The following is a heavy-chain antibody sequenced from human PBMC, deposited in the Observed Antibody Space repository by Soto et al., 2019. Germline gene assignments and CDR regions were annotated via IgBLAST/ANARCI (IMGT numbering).Heavy chain of an antibody. Sequence: SETLSLTCTVSGGSIYTIAYYWICIRQPPGKGLELIGHIYYSEDTHYNPSLKSRATISVDTSQSQFSLTLTSVTDADTAIYYCARDPEYDAIDFWGQGTLVTVSS. J-gene: IGHJ4*02. CDR3: ARDPEYDAIDF. V-gene: IGHV4-31*03. CDR2: IYYSEDT. D-gene: IGHD2-8*01. CDR1: GGSIYTIAYY.